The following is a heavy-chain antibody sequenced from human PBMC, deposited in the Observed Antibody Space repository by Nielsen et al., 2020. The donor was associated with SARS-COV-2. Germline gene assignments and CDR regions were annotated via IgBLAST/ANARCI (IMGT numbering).Heavy chain of an antibody. Sequence: GGSLRLSCAASGFTFSSYGMHWVRQAPGKGLEWVAVISYDGSNKYFADSVKGRFTISRDNSKNTLYLQMNSLRPEDTAVYYCARVGSTCSSSRCYSYYGMDVWGQGTTVTVSS. D-gene: IGHD2-2*01. J-gene: IGHJ6*02. V-gene: IGHV3-30*03. CDR2: ISYDGSNK. CDR1: GFTFSSYG. CDR3: ARVGSTCSSSRCYSYYGMDV.